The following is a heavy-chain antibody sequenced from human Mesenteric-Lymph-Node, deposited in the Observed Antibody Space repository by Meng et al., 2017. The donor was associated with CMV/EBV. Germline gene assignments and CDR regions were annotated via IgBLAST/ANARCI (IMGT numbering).Heavy chain of an antibody. CDR2: ISSSSSYI. CDR3: ARAGGFWTGFDP. CDR1: GFTFSSYS. V-gene: IGHV3-21*01. Sequence: ESLKISCAASGFTFSSYSMNWVRQAPGKGLEWVSSISSSSSYIYYADSVKGRFTISRDNAKNSLYLQMNSLRAEDTAVYYCARAGGFWTGFDPWGQGTLVTVSS. D-gene: IGHD3/OR15-3a*01. J-gene: IGHJ5*02.